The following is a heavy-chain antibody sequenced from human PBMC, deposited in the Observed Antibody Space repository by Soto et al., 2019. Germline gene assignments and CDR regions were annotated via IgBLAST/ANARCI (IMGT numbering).Heavy chain of an antibody. V-gene: IGHV4-39*01. J-gene: IGHJ4*02. D-gene: IGHD3-3*01. CDR2: IYYSGST. Sequence: PSETLSLTCTVCGGSICSSTSYWGWIRQPPGKGLEWIGSIYYSGSTYYNPSLKSRVTISVDTSKNQFSLKLSSVTAADTAVYYCARVYDFWSGYYTSYFDYWGQGTLVTVSS. CDR1: GGSICSSTSY. CDR3: ARVYDFWSGYYTSYFDY.